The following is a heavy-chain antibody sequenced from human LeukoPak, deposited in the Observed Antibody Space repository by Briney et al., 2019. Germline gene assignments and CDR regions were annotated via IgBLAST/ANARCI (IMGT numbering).Heavy chain of an antibody. CDR2: ISGSGGST. CDR3: AKGDTGMVRRYYFDY. CDR1: GFTFSNCA. Sequence: GGSLRLSCAASGFTFSNCAMSWVRQAPGKGLEWVSVISGSGGSTYYADSVKGQFTIFRDNSKNTVYLQMNSLRADDTAVYYCAKGDTGMVRRYYFDYWGQGTLVTVSS. J-gene: IGHJ4*02. D-gene: IGHD5-18*01. V-gene: IGHV3-23*01.